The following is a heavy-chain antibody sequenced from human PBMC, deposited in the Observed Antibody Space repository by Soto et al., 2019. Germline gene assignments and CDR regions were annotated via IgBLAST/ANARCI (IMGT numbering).Heavy chain of an antibody. CDR1: GGTFSSYA. D-gene: IGHD4-4*01. CDR2: IIPIFGTA. Sequence: ASVKVSCKASGGTFSSYAISWVRQAPGQGLEWMGGIIPIFGTANYAQKFQGRVTITADESTSTAYMELSSLRSEDTAVYYCARHPITTPEEGDSYYGMDVWGQGTTVTVSS. CDR3: ARHPITTPEEGDSYYGMDV. V-gene: IGHV1-69*13. J-gene: IGHJ6*02.